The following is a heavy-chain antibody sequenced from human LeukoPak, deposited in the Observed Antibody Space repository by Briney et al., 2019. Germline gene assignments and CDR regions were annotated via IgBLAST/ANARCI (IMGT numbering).Heavy chain of an antibody. CDR2: VYSSGVG. V-gene: IGHV4-4*07. D-gene: IGHD3-22*01. Sequence: PSEALSLTCTVSGGSITGYYWNWIRQPAGQGLEWLGRVYSSGVGNYNPSLTSRVTMSVDTSKNQFSLKLTSLTAADTAVYYCAREEFLHEIDSSGYFVYWGQGTLVTVSS. J-gene: IGHJ4*02. CDR3: AREEFLHEIDSSGYFVY. CDR1: GGSITGYY.